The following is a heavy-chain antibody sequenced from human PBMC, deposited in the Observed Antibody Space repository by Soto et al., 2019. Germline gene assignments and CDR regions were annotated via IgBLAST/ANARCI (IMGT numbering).Heavy chain of an antibody. CDR3: AKAHYSSSYYYYMDV. CDR2: ISGSGGST. Sequence: GGSLRLSCAASGFTFSSYAMSWVRQAPGKGLEWVSAISGSGGSTYYADSVKGRFTISRDNSKNTLYLQMNSLRAEDTAVYYCAKAHYSSSYYYYMDVWGKGTTVTVSS. J-gene: IGHJ6*03. V-gene: IGHV3-23*01. CDR1: GFTFSSYA. D-gene: IGHD6-6*01.